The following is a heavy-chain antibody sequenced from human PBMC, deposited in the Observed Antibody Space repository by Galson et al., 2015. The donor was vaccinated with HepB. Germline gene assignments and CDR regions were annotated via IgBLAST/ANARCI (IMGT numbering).Heavy chain of an antibody. J-gene: IGHJ6*02. D-gene: IGHD2-15*01. Sequence: SLRLSCAASGFTFSSYSMNWVRQAPGKGLEWVSYISSSSSTIYYADSVKGRFTISRDNAKNSLYLQMNSLRDEDTAVYYCAREGYCSGGSCYSDEYYYYYYGMDVWGQGTTVTVSS. CDR1: GFTFSSYS. CDR3: AREGYCSGGSCYSDEYYYYYYGMDV. V-gene: IGHV3-48*02. CDR2: ISSSSSTI.